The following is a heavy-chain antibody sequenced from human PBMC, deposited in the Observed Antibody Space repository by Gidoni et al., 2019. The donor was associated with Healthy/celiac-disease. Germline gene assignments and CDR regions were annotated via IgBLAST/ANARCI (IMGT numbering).Heavy chain of an antibody. J-gene: IGHJ4*02. V-gene: IGHV1-2*02. CDR3: ARDIDGDYGDYEEGC. D-gene: IGHD4-17*01. Sequence: QVHLVQSGAEVKKPGDSVQVSCKASGYALTGYYMHGVRQAPGQGLEWMGWINANSGGTNYAQKFQGRVTMTRDTSISTAYMELSRLRSDDTAVYYCARDIDGDYGDYEEGCWGQGTLVTVSS. CDR2: INANSGGT. CDR1: GYALTGYY.